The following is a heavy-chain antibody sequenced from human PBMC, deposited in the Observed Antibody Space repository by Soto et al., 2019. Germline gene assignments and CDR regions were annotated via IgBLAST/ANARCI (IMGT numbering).Heavy chain of an antibody. Sequence: EVQLLESGGGLVQPGGSLRLSCAASGFTFSSCAMSWVRQAPGKGLEWVAAISGSGGSTFYADPVKGRFSISRDNSKTRMYLQMNSLEAEDTAVYYCAKGRGYCSSTSCYVASDYWGQGTLVTVSS. J-gene: IGHJ4*02. CDR2: ISGSGGST. CDR3: AKGRGYCSSTSCYVASDY. CDR1: GFTFSSCA. V-gene: IGHV3-23*01. D-gene: IGHD2-2*01.